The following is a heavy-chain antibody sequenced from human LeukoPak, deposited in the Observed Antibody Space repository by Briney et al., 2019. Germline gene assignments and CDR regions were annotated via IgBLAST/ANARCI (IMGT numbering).Heavy chain of an antibody. CDR3: AREAEENYTILTGYLY. CDR1: GSSVSTSSYY. V-gene: IGHV4-39*07. D-gene: IGHD3-9*01. J-gene: IGHJ4*02. Sequence: SETLSLTCTVSGSSVSTSSYYWGWIRQPPGQGLEWIGSIYYTGSTYYNPSLKSRVTISIDMSKNQFSLNLRSVTSADTAVYFCAREAEENYTILTGYLYWGQGSLVTVSS. CDR2: IYYTGST.